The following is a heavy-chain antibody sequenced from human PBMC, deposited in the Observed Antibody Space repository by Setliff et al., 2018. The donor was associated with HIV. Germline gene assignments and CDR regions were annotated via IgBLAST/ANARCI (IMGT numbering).Heavy chain of an antibody. J-gene: IGHJ5*02. Sequence: PGGSLRLSCAASGFSFSSYTMNWVRQAPGKGLEWVSYISSSSTSHMNYADSVKGRFTISRDNAKNSLYLQMNSLRAEDTAVYYCARYKWNNWIFGWFDPWGQGTQVTVSS. V-gene: IGHV3-21*05. CDR1: GFSFSSYT. D-gene: IGHD1-20*01. CDR2: ISSSSTSHM. CDR3: ARYKWNNWIFGWFDP.